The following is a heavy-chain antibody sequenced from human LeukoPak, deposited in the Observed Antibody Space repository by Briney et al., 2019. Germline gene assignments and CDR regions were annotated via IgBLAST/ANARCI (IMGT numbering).Heavy chain of an antibody. CDR3: ARPPAPKYYYDSSGYYLNDAFDI. V-gene: IGHV4-28*01. Sequence: SETLSLTCAVSGYSITSSSWWGWIRQPPGKGLEWIGYIYHSGTTYYNPSLKSRVTISVDTSKNQFSLKLSSVTAADTAVYYCARPPAPKYYYDSSGYYLNDAFDIWGQGTMVTVSS. CDR1: GYSITSSSW. D-gene: IGHD3-22*01. CDR2: IYHSGTT. J-gene: IGHJ3*02.